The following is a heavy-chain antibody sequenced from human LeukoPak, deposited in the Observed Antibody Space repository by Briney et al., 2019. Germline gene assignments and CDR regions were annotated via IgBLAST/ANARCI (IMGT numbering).Heavy chain of an antibody. D-gene: IGHD3-10*01. CDR2: IYTSGST. J-gene: IGHJ4*02. CDR3: ARGGHFRGRVFDY. CDR1: GGSLSSYY. V-gene: IGHV4-4*07. Sequence: PSETLSLTCTVSGGSLSSYYWSWIRQPAGKGLEWIGRIYTSGSTNYNPSLKNRVTMSVDASKTQFALKLSSVTAADTAVYYCARGGHFRGRVFDYWGQGTLVTVSS.